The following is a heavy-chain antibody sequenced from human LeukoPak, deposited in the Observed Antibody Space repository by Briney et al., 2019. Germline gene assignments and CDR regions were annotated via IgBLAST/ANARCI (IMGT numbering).Heavy chain of an antibody. CDR1: GFTFSNYW. J-gene: IGHJ4*02. Sequence: PGGSLRLSCRASGFTFSNYWMTWVRQAPGKGLEWVANLKEDGGEENFVDSVEGRFTISRDNAKNSLYLQMNSLRVDDTAVYYCARDRDPFYCSSTSCPNRGVGYWGQGTLVTVSS. V-gene: IGHV3-7*01. CDR2: LKEDGGEE. CDR3: ARDRDPFYCSSTSCPNRGVGY. D-gene: IGHD2-2*01.